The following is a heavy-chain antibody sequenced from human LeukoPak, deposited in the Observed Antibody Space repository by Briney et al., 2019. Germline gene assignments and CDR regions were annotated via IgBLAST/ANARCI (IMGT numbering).Heavy chain of an antibody. D-gene: IGHD3-10*01. CDR3: ARDRDDYGSGSYWVAFDI. CDR1: GFTFSSYA. CDR2: ISYDGSNK. V-gene: IGHV3-30*04. J-gene: IGHJ3*02. Sequence: PGESLRLSCAASGFTFSSYAMHWVRQAPGKGLEWVAVISYDGSNKYYADSVKGRFTISRGNSKNTLYLQMNSLRAEDTAVYYCARDRDDYGSGSYWVAFDIWGQGTMVTVSS.